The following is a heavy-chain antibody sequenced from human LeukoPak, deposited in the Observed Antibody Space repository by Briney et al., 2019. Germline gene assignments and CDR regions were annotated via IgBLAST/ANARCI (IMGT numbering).Heavy chain of an antibody. D-gene: IGHD4-17*01. CDR3: ARAPVTTGPYYYYMDV. Sequence: ASVKVSCKASGYTFTSYYMYWVRQATGQGLEWMGWMNPNSGNTGYAQKFQGRVTITRSTSISTAYMELSSLRSEDTAVYYCARAPVTTGPYYYYMDVWGKGTTVTVSS. J-gene: IGHJ6*03. V-gene: IGHV1-8*03. CDR1: GYTFTSYY. CDR2: MNPNSGNT.